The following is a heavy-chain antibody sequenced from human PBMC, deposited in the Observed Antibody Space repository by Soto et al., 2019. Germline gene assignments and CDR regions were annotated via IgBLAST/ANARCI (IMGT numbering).Heavy chain of an antibody. CDR3: AKSSVPGSIWSANFDY. V-gene: IGHV3-23*01. Sequence: EVQLLESGGGLVQPGGSLRLSCAASGFTFSSYAMSWVRQAPGEGLEWVSGISGSGGSTYYADSVKGRFTISRDNSKNTLYLQMNSLKAEDTAVYYCAKSSVPGSIWSANFDYWGQGTLVTVSS. D-gene: IGHD6-13*01. CDR2: ISGSGGST. CDR1: GFTFSSYA. J-gene: IGHJ4*02.